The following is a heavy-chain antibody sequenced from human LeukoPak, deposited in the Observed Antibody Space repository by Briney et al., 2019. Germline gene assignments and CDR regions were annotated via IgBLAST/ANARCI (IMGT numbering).Heavy chain of an antibody. CDR3: AGRRGIQ. CDR2: IKNDGSEK. Sequence: GGSLRLSCAASGFAFSSYWMNWVRQAPGKGLEWVGIIKNDGSEKYYVDSVKGRFTMSRDNTKNSLYLQMNSLRPEDTAVYYCAGRRGIQWGPGTLGPVFS. J-gene: IGHJ4*02. V-gene: IGHV3-7*01. CDR1: GFAFSSYW. D-gene: IGHD3-16*01.